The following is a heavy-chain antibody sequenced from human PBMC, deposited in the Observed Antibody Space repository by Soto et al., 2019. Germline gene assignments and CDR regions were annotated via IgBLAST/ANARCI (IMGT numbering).Heavy chain of an antibody. Sequence: QVQLQESGPGLVKPSETLSLTCTVSGGSVGSGGYYWSWIRQPPGKGLEWIGNIYYSGSTDYNPSLKSRVTISVETSKNQFSLNLSSVTAAATAVYYCARAGSYRYFDYWGQGTLVTVSS. V-gene: IGHV4-61*08. D-gene: IGHD1-26*01. CDR2: IYYSGST. CDR1: GGSVGSGGYY. J-gene: IGHJ4*02. CDR3: ARAGSYRYFDY.